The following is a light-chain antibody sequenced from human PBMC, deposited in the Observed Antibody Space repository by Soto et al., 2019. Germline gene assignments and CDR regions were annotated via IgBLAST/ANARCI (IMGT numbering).Light chain of an antibody. Sequence: QSVLTQPASVSGSPGQSITISCTGTSSDVGGYNYVSWYQQHPGKAPKLMIYDVSNRPSGVSNRFSGSKSGNTASLTISGLPDEDEADYYCSSYTSSRTVVFGGGTKLTVL. CDR2: DVS. J-gene: IGLJ2*01. CDR1: SSDVGGYNY. V-gene: IGLV2-14*01. CDR3: SSYTSSRTVV.